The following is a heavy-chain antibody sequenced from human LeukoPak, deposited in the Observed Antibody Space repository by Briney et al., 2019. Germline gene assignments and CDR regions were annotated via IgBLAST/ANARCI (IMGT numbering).Heavy chain of an antibody. V-gene: IGHV3-30*03. CDR1: GFTFSSYG. D-gene: IGHD3-16*01. Sequence: GRSLRLSCAASGFTFSSYGMHWVRQAPGKGLEWVAVISYDGSNKYYADSVKGRFTISRDNSKNTLYLQMNSLRAEDTAVYYCARGGGLGVWGQGATVTVSS. CDR3: ARGGGLGV. CDR2: ISYDGSNK. J-gene: IGHJ6*02.